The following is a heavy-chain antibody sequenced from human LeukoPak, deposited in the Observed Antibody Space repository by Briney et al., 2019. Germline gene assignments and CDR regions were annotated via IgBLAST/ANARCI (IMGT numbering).Heavy chain of an antibody. CDR3: AKGGIAARLRWFDP. D-gene: IGHD6-6*01. Sequence: PGGSLRLSCAASGFTFSDYYMSWIRQAPGKGLEWVSYISSSSSYTNYADSVKGRFTISRDNSKNTLYLQMNSLRAEDTAVYYCAKGGIAARLRWFDPWGQGTLVTVSS. CDR2: ISSSSSYT. CDR1: GFTFSDYY. J-gene: IGHJ5*02. V-gene: IGHV3-11*06.